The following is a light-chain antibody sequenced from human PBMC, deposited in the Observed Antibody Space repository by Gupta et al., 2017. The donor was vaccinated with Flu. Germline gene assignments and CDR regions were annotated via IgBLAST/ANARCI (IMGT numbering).Light chain of an antibody. J-gene: IGKJ2*03. Sequence: DIVMTQSPLSLPVTPGEPASISCRSSQSLLHSNGYNYLDWYLQKPGQSTQLLIYLGSNRASGVPDRFSGSGSCTEFTLKISRVEADDVGVYYCMQARQTPRSFGQGTKLEIK. V-gene: IGKV2-28*01. CDR1: QSLLHSNGYNY. CDR2: LGS. CDR3: MQARQTPRS.